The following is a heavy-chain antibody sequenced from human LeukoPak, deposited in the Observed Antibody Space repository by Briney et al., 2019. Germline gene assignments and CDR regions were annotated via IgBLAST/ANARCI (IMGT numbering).Heavy chain of an antibody. Sequence: ASVTVSCKVSGYTLTELSMHWVRQAPGKGLEWMGGFDPEDGETIYAQKFQGRVTMTEDTSTDTAYMELSSLRSEDTAVYYCATVPLFYDSSGYQFDYWGQGTLVTVSS. V-gene: IGHV1-24*01. CDR1: GYTLTELS. CDR2: FDPEDGET. CDR3: ATVPLFYDSSGYQFDY. D-gene: IGHD3-22*01. J-gene: IGHJ4*02.